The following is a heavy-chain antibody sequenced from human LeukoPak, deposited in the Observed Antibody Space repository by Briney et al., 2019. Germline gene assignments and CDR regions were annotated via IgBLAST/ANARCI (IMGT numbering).Heavy chain of an antibody. CDR3: ARNSNYYDSSGYPLWYYFDY. Sequence: SETLSLTCTVSDTSINTYYWSWIRQPAGKGLEWIGHIYTTGTTNYNPSLKSRVTMSIDTSKNQFSLNLRSVTAADTAVYYCARNSNYYDSSGYPLWYYFDYWGQGTLVTVSS. D-gene: IGHD3-22*01. CDR2: IYTTGTT. J-gene: IGHJ4*02. V-gene: IGHV4-4*07. CDR1: DTSINTYY.